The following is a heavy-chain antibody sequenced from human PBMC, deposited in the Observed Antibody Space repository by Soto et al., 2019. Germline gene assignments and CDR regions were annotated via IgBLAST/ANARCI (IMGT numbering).Heavy chain of an antibody. CDR2: ISPKSNYK. CDR3: VRGGGGGQFDS. D-gene: IGHD2-21*01. J-gene: IGHJ4*02. CDR1: GFTFSDFY. V-gene: IGHV3-11*06. Sequence: LRLSCEVSGFTFSDFYMSWIRQSPGKGLEWLSYISPKSNYKQYAESVKGRHTISRDNAKNSLSLQMNSLRVEDTAVYYCVRGGGGGQFDSWGQGTLVTVSS.